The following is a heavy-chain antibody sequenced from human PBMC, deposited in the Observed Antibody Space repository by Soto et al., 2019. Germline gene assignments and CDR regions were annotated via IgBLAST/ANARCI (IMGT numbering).Heavy chain of an antibody. CDR1: GGSISSSNW. CDR2: IYHRGST. Sequence: QVQLQESGPGLVKPSGTLSLTCAVSGGSISSSNWWSWVRQPPGKGLEWIGEIYHRGSTNYNPSLKSRVTISVDKSKNQCSLKLSSVTAADTAVYYCARAHLAHGSGRSWFDPWGQGTLVTVSS. J-gene: IGHJ5*02. CDR3: ARAHLAHGSGRSWFDP. D-gene: IGHD3-10*01. V-gene: IGHV4-4*02.